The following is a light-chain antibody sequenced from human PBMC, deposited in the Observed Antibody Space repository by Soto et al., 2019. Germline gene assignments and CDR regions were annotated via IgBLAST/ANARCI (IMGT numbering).Light chain of an antibody. CDR3: MQASQFRT. V-gene: IGKV2-24*01. Sequence: DIVMTQSPLSLPVTPGEPASISCRSSETLVHENGKTYLGWLQVRPGQPPRLLIYQISERPPGVPDRFTGSGAGTDFTLTISGVQPDDVGVYYCMQASQFRTFGQGTKVDIK. CDR2: QIS. CDR1: ETLVHENGKTY. J-gene: IGKJ1*01.